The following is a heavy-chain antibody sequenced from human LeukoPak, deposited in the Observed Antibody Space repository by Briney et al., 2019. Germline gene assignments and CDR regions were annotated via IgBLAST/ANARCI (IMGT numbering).Heavy chain of an antibody. D-gene: IGHD1-1*01. CDR3: AKGGSNNWSFDN. J-gene: IGHJ4*02. V-gene: IGHV3-23*01. CDR2: ISGSGGST. Sequence: PGGSLRLSCAASGFTFSNYAMSWVRQAPGKGLEWVSTISGSGGSTYYADSLKGRFTISRDNSKSTLYLQMNSLRPGDTAVYYCAKGGSNNWSFDNWGQGTLVTVSS. CDR1: GFTFSNYA.